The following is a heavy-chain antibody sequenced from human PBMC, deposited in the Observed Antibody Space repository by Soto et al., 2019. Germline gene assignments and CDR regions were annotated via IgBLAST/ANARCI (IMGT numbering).Heavy chain of an antibody. CDR1: GGSMSTYY. CDR2: VFYTGST. CDR3: ARGTSPYWYFDL. V-gene: IGHV4-59*01. Sequence: QVQLQESGPGLVKPSETLSPTCTVSGGSMSTYYWSWIRQPPGKGLEWIGFVFYTGSTEYGPSLRSGVNMSVGTSKNKFSLKLSSVTAADAAVYYCARGTSPYWYFDLWGRGTLVTVSS. J-gene: IGHJ2*01.